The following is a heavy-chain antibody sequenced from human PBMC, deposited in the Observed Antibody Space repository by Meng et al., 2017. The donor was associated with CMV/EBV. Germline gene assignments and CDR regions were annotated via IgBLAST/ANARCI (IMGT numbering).Heavy chain of an antibody. CDR3: VRVRDSGDPNLYFQH. CDR2: LTRSGNTV. CDR1: GFTFSDYY. D-gene: IGHD4-17*01. Sequence: GESLKISCAASGFTFSDYYMGWIRQAPGRGLEWISHLTRSGNTVFYADSVKGRFTVSRDNSKKSMYLQMSGLRPDDTAVYFCVRVRDSGDPNLYFQHWGRGTLVTVSS. V-gene: IGHV3-11*01. J-gene: IGHJ1*01.